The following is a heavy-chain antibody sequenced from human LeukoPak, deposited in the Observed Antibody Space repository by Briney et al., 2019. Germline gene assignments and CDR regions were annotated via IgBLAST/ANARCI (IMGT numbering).Heavy chain of an antibody. CDR1: GGSISSNDYD. CDR3: VRVFGGPVSRRFDP. CDR2: IYTSGSA. V-gene: IGHV4-61*02. Sequence: SQTLSLTCTVSGGSISSNDYDWSWIRQPSGKGLEWIGRIYTSGSANYNPSLKSRVRLSLDTSKNQLSLKLSSVTAADTAVYYCVRVFGGPVSRRFDPWGQGTLVTVSS. J-gene: IGHJ5*02. D-gene: IGHD4-23*01.